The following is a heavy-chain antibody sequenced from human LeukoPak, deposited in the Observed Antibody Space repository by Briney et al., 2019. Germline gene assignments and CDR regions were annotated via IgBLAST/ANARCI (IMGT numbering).Heavy chain of an antibody. V-gene: IGHV1-18*01. J-gene: IGHJ1*01. D-gene: IGHD2-21*01. CDR2: ISAYNGNT. CDR1: GYTFTSYG. CDR3: ASFSFGGDPSSFQH. Sequence: ASVKVSCKASGYTFTSYGISWVRQAPGQGLEWMGWISAYNGNTNYAQKLQGRVTMTTDTSTSTAYMELRSLRSDDTAVYYCASFSFGGDPSSFQHWGQGTLVTVSS.